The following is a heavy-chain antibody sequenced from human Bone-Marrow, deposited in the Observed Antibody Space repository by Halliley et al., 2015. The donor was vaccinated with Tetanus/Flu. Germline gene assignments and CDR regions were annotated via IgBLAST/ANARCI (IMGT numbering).Heavy chain of an antibody. J-gene: IGHJ2*01. CDR3: AKDRGMSYFDL. V-gene: IGHV3-23*01. Sequence: GLEWVSGISSSGDITHYADSVTGRFTISRDNSKNTLFLQMNSLRAEDTAAYYCAKDRGMSYFDLWGRGTLVTVSS. D-gene: IGHD3-16*01. CDR2: ISSSGDIT.